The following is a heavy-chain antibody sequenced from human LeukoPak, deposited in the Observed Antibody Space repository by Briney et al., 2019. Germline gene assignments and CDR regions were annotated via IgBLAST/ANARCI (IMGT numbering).Heavy chain of an antibody. J-gene: IGHJ5*02. D-gene: IGHD3-16*02. Sequence: SETLSLTCTVSGGSISSYYWSWIRQTPRKGLEWIGEINYSGSTNYNPSLRSPVTISVDTSKNQFSLKLSSVTAADTDVYYCARVGYDYVWGSYRIYNWFDPWGQGTLVIVS. CDR3: ARVGYDYVWGSYRIYNWFDP. CDR2: INYSGST. V-gene: IGHV4-34*01. CDR1: GGSISSYY.